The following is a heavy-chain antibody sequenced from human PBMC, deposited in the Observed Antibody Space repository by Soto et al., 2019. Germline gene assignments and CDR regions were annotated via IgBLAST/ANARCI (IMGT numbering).Heavy chain of an antibody. J-gene: IGHJ5*02. V-gene: IGHV4-38-2*01. CDR1: CYPIPSRYY. D-gene: IGHD2-15*01. CDR2: IYHSGTT. CDR3: ARQVVVAATVHLLGYDNWFDP. Sequence: SVTQSLTCAVSCYPIPSRYYWAPTREPPGKGLEWIGSIYHSGTTYYNPSLKSRVTISVDTSKNQFSLKLSSVTAADTAVYYCARQVVVAATVHLLGYDNWFDPWGQGTLVTVS.